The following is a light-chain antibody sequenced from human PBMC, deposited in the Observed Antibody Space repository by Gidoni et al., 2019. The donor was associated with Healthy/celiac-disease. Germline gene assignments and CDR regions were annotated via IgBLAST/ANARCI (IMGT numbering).Light chain of an antibody. V-gene: IGKV1-39*01. Sequence: DIQMTQAPSSLSASVGDRVTITCRASQSISIYLNWYQQKPGNAPQLLSDAASSLQSGVPSRFSGCGSGTDFTLTISGLQPVDFASYYCQHSYSTPPTFGGGTKVEIK. CDR3: QHSYSTPPT. J-gene: IGKJ4*01. CDR1: QSISIY. CDR2: AAS.